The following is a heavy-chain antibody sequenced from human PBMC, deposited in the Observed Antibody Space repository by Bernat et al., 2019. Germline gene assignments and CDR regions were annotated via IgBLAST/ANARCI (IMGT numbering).Heavy chain of an antibody. J-gene: IGHJ4*02. CDR3: AREGGYYDSSGYHDY. CDR1: GFTFSSYA. CDR2: ISHDGSNK. D-gene: IGHD3-22*01. V-gene: IGHV3-30-3*01. Sequence: QVQLVESGGGVVQPGRSLRLSCAASGFTFSSYAVHWVRQAPGKGLDWVAVISHDGSNKYYADSVKGRFTISRDNSKDTLYMEMNSLRAEDTAVYYCAREGGYYDSSGYHDYWGQGTLVTVSS.